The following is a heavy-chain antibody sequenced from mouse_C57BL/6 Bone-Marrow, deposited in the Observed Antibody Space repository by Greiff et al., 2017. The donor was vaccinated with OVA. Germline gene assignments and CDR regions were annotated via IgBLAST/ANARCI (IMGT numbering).Heavy chain of an antibody. CDR3: ARGIDFYYFDY. Sequence: VHLVESGAELARPGASVKLSCKASGYTFTSYGISWVKQRTGQGLEWIGEIYPRSGNTYYNEKFKGKATLTADKSSSTAYMELRSLTSEDSAVYFCARGIDFYYFDYWGQGTTLTVSS. CDR1: GYTFTSYG. D-gene: IGHD2-4*01. V-gene: IGHV1-81*01. J-gene: IGHJ2*01. CDR2: IYPRSGNT.